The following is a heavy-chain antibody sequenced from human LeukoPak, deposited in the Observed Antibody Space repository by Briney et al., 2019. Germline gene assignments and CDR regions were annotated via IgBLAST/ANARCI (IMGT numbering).Heavy chain of an antibody. CDR2: IYYSGST. Sequence: SETLSLTCTVSGGSISSSSYYWGWIRQPPGKGLEWIGGIYYSGSTYYNPSLKSRVTISVDTSKNQFSLKLSSVTAADTAVYYCARHGYSYGNSFDYWGQGTLVTVSS. CDR1: GGSISSSSYY. V-gene: IGHV4-39*01. J-gene: IGHJ4*02. D-gene: IGHD5-18*01. CDR3: ARHGYSYGNSFDY.